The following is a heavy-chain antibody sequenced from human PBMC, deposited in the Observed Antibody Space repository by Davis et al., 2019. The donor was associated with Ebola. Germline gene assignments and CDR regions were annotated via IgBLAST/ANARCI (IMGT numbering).Heavy chain of an antibody. CDR2: IYYSGST. CDR1: GGSFSGYY. Sequence: SETLSLTCAVYGGSFSGYYWSWIRQPPGKGLEWIGYIYYSGSTNYNPSLKSRVTISVDTSKKQFSLKLSSVTAAETAVYYCARGDWRGFGWSDPWGQGTLVTVSS. J-gene: IGHJ5*02. CDR3: ARGDWRGFGWSDP. D-gene: IGHD3-3*01. V-gene: IGHV4-59*12.